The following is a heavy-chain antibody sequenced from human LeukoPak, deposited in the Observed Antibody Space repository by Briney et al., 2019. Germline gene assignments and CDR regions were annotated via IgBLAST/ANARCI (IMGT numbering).Heavy chain of an antibody. Sequence: PGGSLRLSCAASGFTFSSYWMSWVRQAPGKGLEWVANIKQDGSEKYYVDSVKGRFTISRDNVKNSLYLQMNSLRAEDTAVYYCASRLDTAMVTPYYYYYMDVWGKGTTVTVSS. CDR3: ASRLDTAMVTPYYYYYMDV. D-gene: IGHD5-18*01. CDR1: GFTFSSYW. J-gene: IGHJ6*03. V-gene: IGHV3-7*01. CDR2: IKQDGSEK.